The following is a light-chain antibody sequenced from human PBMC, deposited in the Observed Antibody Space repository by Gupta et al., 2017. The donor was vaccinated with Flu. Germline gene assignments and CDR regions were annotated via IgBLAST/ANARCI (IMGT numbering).Light chain of an antibody. Sequence: ENVLMQSPGTLSLSPGERATLSCRAGQTVSSNYLAWYQLKPGQAPRLLIYGASSRAPGIPDRFSGSGSGTDFTLTISRLEPEDFAVYYCHQDGTSPKTFGQGTKVDIE. CDR1: QTVSSNY. J-gene: IGKJ1*01. CDR2: GAS. CDR3: HQDGTSPKT. V-gene: IGKV3-20*01.